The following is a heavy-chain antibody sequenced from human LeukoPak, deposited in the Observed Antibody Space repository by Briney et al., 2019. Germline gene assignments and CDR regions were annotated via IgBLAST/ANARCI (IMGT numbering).Heavy chain of an antibody. CDR2: INWNGGST. Sequence: GGSLRLSCAASGFTFDDYGMSWVRQAPGKGLEWVFGINWNGGSTGYADSVKGRFTISRDNAKNSLYLQMNSLRAEDTALYYCAGRTGYSSSWYAFDIWGQGTMVTVSS. V-gene: IGHV3-20*04. D-gene: IGHD6-13*01. CDR3: AGRTGYSSSWYAFDI. CDR1: GFTFDDYG. J-gene: IGHJ3*02.